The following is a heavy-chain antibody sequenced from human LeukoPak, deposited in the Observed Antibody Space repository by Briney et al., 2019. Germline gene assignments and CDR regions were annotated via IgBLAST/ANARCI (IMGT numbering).Heavy chain of an antibody. CDR2: IRSRAYGGTT. CDR1: GGSISRHH. Sequence: LSLTCTVSGGSISRHHWSWIRQPPGKGLEWVGFIRSRAYGGTTEYAASVKDRFTISRDDSKSIAYLQMNSLKTEDTAVYYCTRGRAAAGNDYLAYDYMDVWGKGTTVTVSS. V-gene: IGHV3-49*02. J-gene: IGHJ6*03. CDR3: TRGRAAAGNDYLAYDYMDV. D-gene: IGHD6-13*01.